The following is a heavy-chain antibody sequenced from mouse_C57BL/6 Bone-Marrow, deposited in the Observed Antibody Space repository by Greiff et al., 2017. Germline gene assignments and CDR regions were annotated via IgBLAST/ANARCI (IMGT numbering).Heavy chain of an antibody. CDR3: TTGYDGPWFAY. CDR2: IDPENGDT. D-gene: IGHD2-12*01. J-gene: IGHJ3*01. CDR1: GFNIKDDY. V-gene: IGHV14-4*01. Sequence: VQLQQPGAELVRPGASVKLSCTASGFNIKDDYMHWVKQRPEQGLEWIGWIDPENGDTEYASKFQGQATITADTSSNTAYLQRSSLTSEDTAVYYCTTGYDGPWFAYWGQGTLVTVSA.